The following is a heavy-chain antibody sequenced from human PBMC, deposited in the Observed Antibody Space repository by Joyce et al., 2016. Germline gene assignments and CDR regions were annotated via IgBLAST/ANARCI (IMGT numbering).Heavy chain of an antibody. CDR3: TADDSTRGGFELDY. Sequence: EGQLVESGGGLVKPGGSLRLSCAASGFTFSPAWMSWVRQAPGKGLEWVARIKSNTSGGTKDYTAHVKGRFAISRDDTKNTVYLQMNSLKTEDTGIYYCTADDSTRGGFELDYWGQGALVTVSS. CDR1: GFTFSPAW. V-gene: IGHV3-15*01. CDR2: IKSNTSGGTK. D-gene: IGHD1-1*01. J-gene: IGHJ4*02.